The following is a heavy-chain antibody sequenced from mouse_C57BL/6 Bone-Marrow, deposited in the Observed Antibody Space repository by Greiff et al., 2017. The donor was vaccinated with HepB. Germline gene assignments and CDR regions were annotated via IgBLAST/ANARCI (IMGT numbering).Heavy chain of an antibody. J-gene: IGHJ4*01. V-gene: IGHV5-6*01. CDR2: ISSGGSYT. Sequence: EVQVVESGGDLVKPGGSLKLSCAASGFTFSSYGMSWVRQTPDKRLEWVATISSGGSYTYYPDSVKGRFTISRDNAKNTLYLQMSSLKSEDTAMYYCARHTVRYYAMDYWGQGTSVTVSS. CDR1: GFTFSSYG. CDR3: ARHTVRYYAMDY.